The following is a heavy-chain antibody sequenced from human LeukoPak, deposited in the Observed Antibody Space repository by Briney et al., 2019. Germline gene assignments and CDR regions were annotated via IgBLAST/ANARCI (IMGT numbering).Heavy chain of an antibody. Sequence: GGSLRLSCAASGFTFSSYAMSWVRQAPGKGLEWVSAISGSGGSTYYADSVKGRFTISRDNSKNTLYLQMNSLRAEDAAVYYCAKADHQLSYYYYYYMGVWGKGTTVTVSS. D-gene: IGHD2-2*01. J-gene: IGHJ6*03. CDR3: AKADHQLSYYYYYYMGV. CDR2: ISGSGGST. CDR1: GFTFSSYA. V-gene: IGHV3-23*01.